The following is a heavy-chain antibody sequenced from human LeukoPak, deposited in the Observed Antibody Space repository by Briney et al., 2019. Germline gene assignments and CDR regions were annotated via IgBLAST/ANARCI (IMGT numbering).Heavy chain of an antibody. CDR1: GYTLTELS. J-gene: IGHJ4*02. D-gene: IGHD2/OR15-2a*01. V-gene: IGHV1-8*01. Sequence: EASVKVSCKVSGYTLTELSMHWVRQATGQGLEWMGWMNPKTDNTEYAQKFQGRVTLTWTTSISTAYMELSSLKSEDTAVYFCARSGPISLRFWGRGTLVTVSS. CDR3: ARSGPISLRF. CDR2: MNPKTDNT.